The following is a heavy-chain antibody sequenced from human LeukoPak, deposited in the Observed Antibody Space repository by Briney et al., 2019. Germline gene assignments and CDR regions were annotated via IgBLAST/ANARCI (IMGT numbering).Heavy chain of an antibody. CDR1: GGSFSGYY. J-gene: IGHJ4*02. CDR2: INHSGRT. CDR3: AREIYDYVWGSYRYSSGNFDY. Sequence: SETLSLTCAVYGGSFSGYYWSWIRQPPGKGLEWIGEINHSGRTNYNPSLKSRVTISVDTSKNQFSLKLSSVTAADTAVYYCAREIYDYVWGSYRYSSGNFDYWGQGTLVTVSS. V-gene: IGHV4-34*01. D-gene: IGHD3-16*02.